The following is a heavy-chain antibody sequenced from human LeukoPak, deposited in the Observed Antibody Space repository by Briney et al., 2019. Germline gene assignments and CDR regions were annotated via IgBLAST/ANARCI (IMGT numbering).Heavy chain of an antibody. J-gene: IGHJ4*02. V-gene: IGHV1-24*01. CDR2: FDPEDGEK. CDR3: ATACSGGSCPLDY. Sequence: ASVKVSCKVSGYTLTELSMHWVRQAPGKGLEWKGGFDPEDGEKIYAQKFQGRVTMTEDTSTDTAYMELSSLRSEDTAVYYCATACSGGSCPLDYWGQGTLVTVSS. D-gene: IGHD2-15*01. CDR1: GYTLTELS.